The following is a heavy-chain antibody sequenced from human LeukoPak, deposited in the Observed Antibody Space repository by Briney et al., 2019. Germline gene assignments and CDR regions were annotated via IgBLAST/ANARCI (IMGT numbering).Heavy chain of an antibody. V-gene: IGHV3-30-3*01. Sequence: GVSLRLSCAASGFTFSSYAMHWVRQAPGKGLEWVVVISYDGSNKYYADSVKGRFTISRDNSKNTLYLQMNSLRAEDTAVYYCARDMDGGYGDYGGDAFDIWGQRTIVTVSS. CDR3: ARDMDGGYGDYGGDAFDI. D-gene: IGHD4-17*01. CDR1: GFTFSSYA. CDR2: ISYDGSNK. J-gene: IGHJ3*02.